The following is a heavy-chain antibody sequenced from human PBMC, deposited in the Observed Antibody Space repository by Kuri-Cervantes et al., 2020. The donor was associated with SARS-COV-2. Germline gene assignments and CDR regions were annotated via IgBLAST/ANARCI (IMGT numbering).Heavy chain of an antibody. J-gene: IGHJ4*01. CDR2: IYHSGST. D-gene: IGHD2-15*01. V-gene: IGHV4-61*08. CDR3: AREIPEYCSGGSCYSSSARVFDY. Sequence: SETLSLTCTVSGDSVSSAGHYWTWIRQPPGKGLERIGEIYHSGSTNYNPSLKSRVTISVDTSKNQFSLKLSSVTAADTAVYYCAREIPEYCSGGSCYSSSARVFDYWGHGNQVHGAS. CDR1: GDSVSSAGHY.